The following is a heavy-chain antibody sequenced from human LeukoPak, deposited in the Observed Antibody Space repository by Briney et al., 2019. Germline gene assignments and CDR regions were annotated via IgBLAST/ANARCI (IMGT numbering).Heavy chain of an antibody. D-gene: IGHD3-22*01. CDR1: GGSISSSNW. CDR2: IYTSGST. Sequence: SETLSLTCAVSGGSISSSNWWSWVRQPPGKGLEWIGRIYTSGSTNYNPSLKSRVTMSVDTSKNQFSLKLSSVTAADTAVYYCARGYDSSGYYDFDYWGQGTLVTVSS. CDR3: ARGYDSSGYYDFDY. J-gene: IGHJ4*02. V-gene: IGHV4-4*02.